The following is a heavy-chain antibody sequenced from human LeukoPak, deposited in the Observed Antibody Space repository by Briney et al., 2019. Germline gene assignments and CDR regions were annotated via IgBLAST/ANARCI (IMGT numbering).Heavy chain of an antibody. CDR3: ARADYDILTGYYRNYYYYYMDV. D-gene: IGHD3-9*01. CDR1: GYTFTSYY. Sequence: ASVKVSCKASGYTFTSYYMHWVRQAPGQGLEWMGIINPSGGSTSYAQKFQGRVTMTRDTSTSTVYMELSSLRSEDTAVYYCARADYDILTGYYRNYYYYYMDVWGKGTTVTVSS. V-gene: IGHV1-46*01. J-gene: IGHJ6*03. CDR2: INPSGGST.